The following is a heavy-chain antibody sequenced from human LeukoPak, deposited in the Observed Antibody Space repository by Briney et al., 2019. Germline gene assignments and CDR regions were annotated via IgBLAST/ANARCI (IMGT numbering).Heavy chain of an antibody. CDR2: INHSGST. D-gene: IGHD3-9*01. J-gene: IGHJ4*02. Sequence: SETLSLTCAVYGGSFSGYYWSWIRQPPGKGLERIGEINHSGSTNYNPSLKSRVTISVDTSKNQFSLKLSSVTAADTAVYYCAGTHYDILTGYARLFDYWGQGTLVTVSS. CDR1: GGSFSGYY. V-gene: IGHV4-34*01. CDR3: AGTHYDILTGYARLFDY.